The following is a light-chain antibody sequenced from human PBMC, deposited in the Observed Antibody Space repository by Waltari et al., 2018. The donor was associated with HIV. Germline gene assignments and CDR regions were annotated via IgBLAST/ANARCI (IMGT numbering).Light chain of an antibody. CDR2: EDD. V-gene: IGLV3-1*01. CDR3: QAWDKNDVI. CDR1: TVGTIT. J-gene: IGLJ2*01. Sequence: SFDLAQPPSVSVSPGQTATIACSGDTVGTITFFWYYQKSGQAPVLVIYEDDKRPSGIAERFSGSKSGKTGTLTITGTQSMDEGDYYCQAWDKNDVIFGGGTKLTVL.